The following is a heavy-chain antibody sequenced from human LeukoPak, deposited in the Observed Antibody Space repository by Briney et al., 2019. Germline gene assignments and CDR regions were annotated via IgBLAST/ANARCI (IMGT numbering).Heavy chain of an antibody. J-gene: IGHJ6*03. CDR3: ARDKGNYDFVRRKNYYYMDV. V-gene: IGHV3-21*01. D-gene: IGHD3/OR15-3a*01. CDR1: GFTFSSYG. Sequence: GGTLRLSCEASGFTFSSYGMSWVRQAPGKGLEWVSSISSSSSSYIYYVDSVKGRFTISRDNAKNSLYLQMNSLRAEDTAVYYCARDKGNYDFVRRKNYYYMDVWGKGTTVTITS. CDR2: ISSSSSSYI.